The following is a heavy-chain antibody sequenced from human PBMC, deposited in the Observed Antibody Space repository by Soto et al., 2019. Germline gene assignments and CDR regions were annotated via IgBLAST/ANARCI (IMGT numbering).Heavy chain of an antibody. V-gene: IGHV3-23*01. Sequence: EVQLLESGGGLVQPGGSLRLSCAASGFTFSSYAMSWVRQAPGKGLEWVSAISGSGGSTYYADSVKGRFTISRDNSKKTPYLQLNSLTAEDTAVYYCSKDVGSRPVAYDFDYWGQGTLVTVSS. CDR2: ISGSGGST. CDR1: GFTFSSYA. J-gene: IGHJ4*02. D-gene: IGHD1-26*01. CDR3: SKDVGSRPVAYDFDY.